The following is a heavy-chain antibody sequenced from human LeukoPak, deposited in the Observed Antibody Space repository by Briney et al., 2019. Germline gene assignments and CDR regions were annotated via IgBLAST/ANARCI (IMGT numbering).Heavy chain of an antibody. CDR3: ARGFGTAPYDSSGYYPPDAFDI. D-gene: IGHD3-22*01. J-gene: IGHJ3*02. Sequence: SETLSLTCAVYGGSFSGYYWSWIRQPPGKGLEWIGEINHSGSTNYNPSLKSRVTISVDTSKNQFSLKLSSVTAAGTAVYYCARGFGTAPYDSSGYYPPDAFDIWGQGTMVTVSS. CDR1: GGSFSGYY. V-gene: IGHV4-34*01. CDR2: INHSGST.